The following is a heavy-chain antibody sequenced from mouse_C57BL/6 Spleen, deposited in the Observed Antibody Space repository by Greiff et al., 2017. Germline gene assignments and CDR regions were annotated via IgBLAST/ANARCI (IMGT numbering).Heavy chain of an antibody. CDR2: INPNYVTT. CDR1: GYSFTDYN. J-gene: IGHJ2*01. D-gene: IGHD2-1*01. Sequence: EVKLMESGPELVKPGASVKISCKASGYSFTDYNMNWVKQSNGKSLEWIGVINPNYVTTSYNQKFKGKATLTVDQSSSTAYMQLNSLTSEDSAVYYCARCYYGNYFDYWGQGTTLTVSS. V-gene: IGHV1-39*01. CDR3: ARCYYGNYFDY.